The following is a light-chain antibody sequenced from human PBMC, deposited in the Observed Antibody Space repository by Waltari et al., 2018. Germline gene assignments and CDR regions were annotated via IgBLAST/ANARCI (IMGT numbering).Light chain of an antibody. V-gene: IGLV2-14*03. Sequence: QFALTQPASVSGSPGHSITISCTGTSSDVGGYDYVSWYQQHPGKAPKLMIYDVSNRPSGVSNRFSGSKSGNTASLTISGLQAEDEADYYCNSYTSSSTLVFGGGTKLTVL. CDR3: NSYTSSSTLV. CDR1: SSDVGGYDY. J-gene: IGLJ2*01. CDR2: DVS.